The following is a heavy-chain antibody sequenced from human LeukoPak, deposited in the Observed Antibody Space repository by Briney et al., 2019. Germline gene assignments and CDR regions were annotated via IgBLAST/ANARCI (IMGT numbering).Heavy chain of an antibody. J-gene: IGHJ6*02. CDR3: ARVSGWCGRSCGMDV. V-gene: IGHV4-30-4*01. D-gene: IGHD6-19*01. CDR2: IYYSGST. CDR1: GGSISSGDYY. Sequence: PSETLPLTCTVSGGSISSGDYYWSWIRQPPGKGLEWIGYIYYSGSTYYNPSLKSRITISVDTSKNQFSLKLSSVTAADTAVYCCARVSGWCGRSCGMDVWGQGTTVTVSS.